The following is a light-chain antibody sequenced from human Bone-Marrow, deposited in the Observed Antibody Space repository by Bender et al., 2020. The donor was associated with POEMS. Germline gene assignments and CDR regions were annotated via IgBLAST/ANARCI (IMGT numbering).Light chain of an antibody. CDR2: EGN. Sequence: QSALTQPPSVSGSPGQSITISCTGTSSDVGNYNLVSWYQQHPGKAPKLMIYEGNKRPSGVSDRFSGSKSGNTASLTISGLQAEDEADYYCGSYAGRGRVFGGGTKLTVL. CDR3: GSYAGRGRV. CDR1: SSDVGNYNL. V-gene: IGLV2-23*01. J-gene: IGLJ2*01.